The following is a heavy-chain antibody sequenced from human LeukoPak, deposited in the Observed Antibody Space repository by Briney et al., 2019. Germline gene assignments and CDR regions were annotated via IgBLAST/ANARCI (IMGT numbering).Heavy chain of an antibody. CDR1: GFTFSNAW. D-gene: IGHD3-22*01. CDR2: IKGKTDGGTT. J-gene: IGHJ4*02. CDR3: TTDIATYYDSSGHRILSYFDY. Sequence: GGSLRLSCAASGFTFSNAWMSWVRQAPGKGLEWVGRIKGKTDGGTTDYAAPVKGRFTISRDDSKNTLYLQMNSLKTEDTAVYYCTTDIATYYDSSGHRILSYFDYWGQGTLVTVSS. V-gene: IGHV3-15*01.